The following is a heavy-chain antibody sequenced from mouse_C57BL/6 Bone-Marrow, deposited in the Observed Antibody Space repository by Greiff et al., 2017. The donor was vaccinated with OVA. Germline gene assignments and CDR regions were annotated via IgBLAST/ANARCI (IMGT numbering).Heavy chain of an antibody. Sequence: VQLQQPGAELVMPGASVKLSCKASGYTFTSYWMHWVKQRPGQGLEWIGEIDPSDSYTNYNQKFKGKSTLTVDKSSSTADMQLSSLTSEDSAVYYCAREDSSGRFAYWGQGTLVTVSA. D-gene: IGHD3-2*02. CDR2: IDPSDSYT. J-gene: IGHJ3*01. CDR3: AREDSSGRFAY. V-gene: IGHV1-69*01. CDR1: GYTFTSYW.